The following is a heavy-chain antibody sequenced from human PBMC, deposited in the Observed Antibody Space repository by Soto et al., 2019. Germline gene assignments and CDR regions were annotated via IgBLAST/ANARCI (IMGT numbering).Heavy chain of an antibody. V-gene: IGHV4-59*11. Sequence: XESLALACTAGRCTLRNQYVGWIRQTPGEGREWIGYIWCSGSASYSPSLKSRVTMSVDTSKTQFSLKLNSVTAADTAVYYCARGRLVGATTVFGICGQGAMVTGS. CDR2: IWCSGSA. D-gene: IGHD1-26*01. CDR3: ARGRLVGATTVFGI. CDR1: RCTLRNQY. J-gene: IGHJ3*02.